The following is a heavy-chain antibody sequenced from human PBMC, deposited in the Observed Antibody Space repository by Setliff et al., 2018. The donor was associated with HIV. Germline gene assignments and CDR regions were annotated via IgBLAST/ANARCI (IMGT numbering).Heavy chain of an antibody. J-gene: IGHJ4*02. V-gene: IGHV4-61*02. D-gene: IGHD3-22*01. CDR1: GASISSGNYY. CDR2: IYTSGST. CDR3: ARGLSFYDPGGFDY. Sequence: SETLSLTCTVSGASISSGNYYWSWIRQPAGKGLEWIGRIYTSGSTNYNPSLKSRVTMSVDTSKNQFSLKLSSVTAADTAVYYCARGLSFYDPGGFDYWGQGTLVTVSS.